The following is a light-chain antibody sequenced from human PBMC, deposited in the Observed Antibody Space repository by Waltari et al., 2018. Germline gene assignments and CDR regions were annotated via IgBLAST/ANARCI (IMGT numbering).Light chain of an antibody. CDR3: AAWDDSLSGVV. Sequence: QSVLTQPPSASGTPGQRVTISCSGSSSNIGSNYVYWYQQLPGTAPKLPIYRNNPRPPQLPRTAPKLPIYRNNQRPSGVPDRFSGSKSGTSASLAISGLRSEDEADYYCAAWDDSLSGVVFGGGTKLTVL. V-gene: IGLV1-47*01. J-gene: IGLJ2*01. CDR1: SSNIGSNY. CDR2: RNN.